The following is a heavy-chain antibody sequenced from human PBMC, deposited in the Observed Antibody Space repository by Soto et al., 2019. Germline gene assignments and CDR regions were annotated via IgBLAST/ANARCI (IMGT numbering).Heavy chain of an antibody. J-gene: IGHJ4*02. Sequence: PGGSLRLSCAASGFTFSSYEMNWVRQAPGKGREWVSYISSSGSTIYYADSVKGRFTISRDNAKNSLYLQMNSLRAEDTAVYYCARFGGLYYDILTGPFDYWGQGTLVTVSS. V-gene: IGHV3-48*03. CDR1: GFTFSSYE. CDR3: ARFGGLYYDILTGPFDY. CDR2: ISSSGSTI. D-gene: IGHD3-9*01.